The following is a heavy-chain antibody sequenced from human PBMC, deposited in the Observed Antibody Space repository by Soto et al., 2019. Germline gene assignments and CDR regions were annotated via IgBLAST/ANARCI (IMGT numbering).Heavy chain of an antibody. V-gene: IGHV1-69*01. Sequence: QVQLVQSGAEVKKPGSSVKVSCKTSGVSFNNNGIGWVRQAPGHGLEWMGGVSPPFRTSNYARKYQGRISITADASTGTVNMELSSLTSEDTSQYYCASFLYYGSGSYSPYGMDVWGQGTTVTVSS. J-gene: IGHJ6*02. CDR3: ASFLYYGSGSYSPYGMDV. CDR2: VSPPFRTS. D-gene: IGHD3-10*01. CDR1: GVSFNNNG.